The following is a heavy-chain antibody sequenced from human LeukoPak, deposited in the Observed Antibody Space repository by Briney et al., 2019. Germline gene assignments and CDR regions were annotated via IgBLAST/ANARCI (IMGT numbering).Heavy chain of an antibody. CDR3: ARYPRKYQLLLRAFDY. V-gene: IGHV4-34*01. CDR2: INHSGST. D-gene: IGHD2-2*01. J-gene: IGHJ4*02. CDR1: GGSISSYY. Sequence: SETLSLTCTVSGGSISSYYWSWIRQPPGKGLEWIGEINHSGSTNYNPSLKSRVTISVDTSKNQFSLKLSSVTAADTAVYYCARYPRKYQLLLRAFDYWGQGTLVTVSS.